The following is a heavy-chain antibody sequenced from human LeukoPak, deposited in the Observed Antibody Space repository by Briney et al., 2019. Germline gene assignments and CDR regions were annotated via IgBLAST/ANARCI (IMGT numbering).Heavy chain of an antibody. CDR2: ISYDGSNK. CDR3: AKNWGTHGFEVLDY. D-gene: IGHD7-27*01. CDR1: GFTFSSYG. Sequence: GRSLRLSCAASGFTFSSYGMHWVRQAPGKGLEWVAVISYDGSNKYYADSVKGRFTISRDNSKNTLYLQMNSLGAEDTAIYYCAKNWGTHGFEVLDYWGQGTLVTVSS. V-gene: IGHV3-30*18. J-gene: IGHJ4*02.